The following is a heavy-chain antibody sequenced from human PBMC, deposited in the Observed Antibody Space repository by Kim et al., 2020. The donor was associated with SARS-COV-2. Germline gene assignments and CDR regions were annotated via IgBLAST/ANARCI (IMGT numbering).Heavy chain of an antibody. Sequence: GGSLRLSCAASGFTFSSYGMHWVRQAPGKGLEWVAVISYDGSNKYYADSVKGRFTISRDNSKNTLYLQMNSLRAEDTAVYYCANSPGGSYYYYMDVWGKG. D-gene: IGHD3-10*01. CDR2: ISYDGSNK. V-gene: IGHV3-30*18. J-gene: IGHJ6*03. CDR3: ANSPGGSYYYYMDV. CDR1: GFTFSSYG.